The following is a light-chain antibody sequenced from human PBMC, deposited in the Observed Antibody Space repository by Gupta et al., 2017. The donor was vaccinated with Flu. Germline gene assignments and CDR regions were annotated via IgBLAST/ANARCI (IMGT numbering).Light chain of an antibody. CDR2: GNT. Sequence: QSALTQPPSVSGAPGQRGGISCIGSCSNNGSDYPTHWYQHVPGTAPRLLIFGNTERPTGVPDRFSGSKSGNSASLTIAGLHSEDEADYYCQSYDSSLRGAIFGGGTKVNVL. CDR1: CSNNGSDYP. J-gene: IGLJ2*01. V-gene: IGLV1-40*01. CDR3: QSYDSSLRGAI.